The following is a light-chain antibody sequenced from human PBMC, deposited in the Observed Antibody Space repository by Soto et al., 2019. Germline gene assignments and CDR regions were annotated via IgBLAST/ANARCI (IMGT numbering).Light chain of an antibody. CDR2: LGS. CDR1: QSLLHSNGYNY. J-gene: IGKJ5*01. V-gene: IGKV2-28*01. CDR3: MQALQTPIP. Sequence: DIVMTQSPLSLPVTPGEPASISCRSSQSLLHSNGYNYLDWYLQKPGQSPQLLIYLGSNRSSGVPDRFSGSGSGTDFTLQISRVEAEDVGVYYCMQALQTPIPFGQGTRLEIK.